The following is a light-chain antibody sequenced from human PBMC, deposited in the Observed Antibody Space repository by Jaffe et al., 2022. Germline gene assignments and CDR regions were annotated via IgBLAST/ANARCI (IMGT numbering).Light chain of an antibody. J-gene: IGKJ1*01. Sequence: LLTQSPATLSLSPGERATLSCRASQSVSSYLTWYQQKPGQAPRVLLYDASTRATGIPARFSGSGSGTDFTLTISSLETEDFAVYYCQQRSIWPPTFGQGTSVETK. CDR1: QSVSSY. CDR3: QQRSIWPPT. V-gene: IGKV3-11*01. CDR2: DAS.